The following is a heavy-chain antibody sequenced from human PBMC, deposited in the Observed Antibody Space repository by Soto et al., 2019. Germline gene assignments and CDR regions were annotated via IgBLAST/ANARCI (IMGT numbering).Heavy chain of an antibody. J-gene: IGHJ6*02. CDR3: AREGYCSSTSCPRYYYYYYGMDV. D-gene: IGHD2-2*01. CDR1: GGTFSSYT. Sequence: ASVKVSCKASGGTFSSYTISWVRQAPGQGLEWMGRIIPILGIANYAQKFQGRVTITADKSTSTAYMELSSLRSEDTAVYYCAREGYCSSTSCPRYYYYYYGMDVWGQGTTVTVSS. CDR2: IIPILGIA. V-gene: IGHV1-69*04.